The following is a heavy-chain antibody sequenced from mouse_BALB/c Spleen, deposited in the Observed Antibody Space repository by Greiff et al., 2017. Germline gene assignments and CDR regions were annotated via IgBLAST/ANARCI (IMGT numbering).Heavy chain of an antibody. CDR2: ISSGGSYT. J-gene: IGHJ4*01. D-gene: IGHD2-1*01. V-gene: IGHV5-9-4*01. Sequence: EVMLVESGGGLVKPGGSLKLSCAASGFTFSSYAMSWVRQSPEKRLEWVAEISSGGSYTYYPDTVTGRFTISRDNAKNNLYLEMSSLRSEDTAMYYCARDMVREGYYAMDYWGQGTSVTVSS. CDR3: ARDMVREGYYAMDY. CDR1: GFTFSSYA.